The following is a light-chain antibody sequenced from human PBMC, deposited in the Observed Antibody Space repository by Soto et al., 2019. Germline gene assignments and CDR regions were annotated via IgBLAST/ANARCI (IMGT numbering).Light chain of an antibody. CDR1: QSVSIY. CDR3: QHRYSWPLT. J-gene: IGKJ4*01. CDR2: DAS. Sequence: EIVLTQSPATLSLSPGERATLSCRASQSVSIYLAWYQHRPGQAPRLLIYDASDRATGIPARFSGSGSGTDFTLTISSLEPEDFAVYYCQHRYSWPLTVGGGTRVEIK. V-gene: IGKV3-11*01.